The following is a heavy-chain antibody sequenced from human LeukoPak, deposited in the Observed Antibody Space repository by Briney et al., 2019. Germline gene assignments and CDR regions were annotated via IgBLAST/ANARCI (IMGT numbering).Heavy chain of an antibody. J-gene: IGHJ4*02. V-gene: IGHV1-46*01. Sequence: ASVKVSCKASGYTFTTYYIHWVRQAPGQGLEWMGIINPSGGGTSYAQTFQGRVTMTRDTSTSTVYMELNILRSEDTAVYYCARLFRSSSGYLMLDYWGQGTLVTVSS. CDR2: INPSGGGT. D-gene: IGHD3-22*01. CDR1: GYTFTTYY. CDR3: ARLFRSSSGYLMLDY.